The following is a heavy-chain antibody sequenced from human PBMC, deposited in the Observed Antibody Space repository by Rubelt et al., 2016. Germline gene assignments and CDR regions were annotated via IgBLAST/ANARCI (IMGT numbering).Heavy chain of an antibody. CDR2: ISAYNGNT. CDR3: STGIIRLKPFDY. CDR1: GYTFTSYG. V-gene: IGHV1-18*01. J-gene: IGHJ4*02. D-gene: IGHD2-15*01. Sequence: QVQLVQSGAEVKKPGASVKVSCKASGYTFTSYGISWVRQAPGQGLEWMGWISAYNGNTNDAQKLQGRVTLTTDRATSAAYMELCSLGSGDTAVYYCSTGIIRLKPFDYWGQGTLVTVSS.